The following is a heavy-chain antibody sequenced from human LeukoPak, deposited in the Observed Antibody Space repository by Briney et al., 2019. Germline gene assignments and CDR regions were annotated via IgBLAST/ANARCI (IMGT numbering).Heavy chain of an antibody. CDR2: IKSKTDGGTT. V-gene: IGHV3-15*01. D-gene: IGHD3-9*01. J-gene: IGHJ4*02. CDR1: GFTFSNAW. CDR3: TTVGRALDYDILTGYSPSDY. Sequence: KTGGSLRLSCAASGFTFSNAWMSWVRQAPGKGLEWVGRIKSKTDGGTTDYAAPVKGRFTISRDDSKNTLYLQMNSLKTEDTAVYYCTTVGRALDYDILTGYSPSDYWGQGTLVTVSS.